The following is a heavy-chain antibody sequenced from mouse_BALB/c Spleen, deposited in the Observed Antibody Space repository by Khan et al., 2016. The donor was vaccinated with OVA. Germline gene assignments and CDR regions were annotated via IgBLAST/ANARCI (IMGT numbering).Heavy chain of an antibody. Sequence: VQLKQSGPELEKPGASVKMSCKASGYSFTGYNMNWVKQSNGKSLEWIGNIDPYYGNTIYNQKFKGKATLTVDKSSSTAYMQLKSLTSEDSAVYYCARLGDDYAFGYWGQGTTLTVSS. J-gene: IGHJ2*01. D-gene: IGHD2-4*01. CDR3: ARLGDDYAFGY. CDR2: IDPYYGNT. V-gene: IGHV1-39*01. CDR1: GYSFTGYN.